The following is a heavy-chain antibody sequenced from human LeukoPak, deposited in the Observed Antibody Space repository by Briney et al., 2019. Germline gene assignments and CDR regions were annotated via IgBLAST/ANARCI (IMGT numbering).Heavy chain of an antibody. CDR1: GFTFSSYW. CDR2: IKQDGSQK. V-gene: IGHV3-7*01. J-gene: IGHJ6*03. D-gene: IGHD2-8*01. CDR3: ARERGYCTNGVCPRRRYYYYMDV. Sequence: PGGSLRLSCAVSGFTFSSYWMTWVRQAPGKGLEWVANIKQDGSQKYYVDSVKGRFTISRDNAKNSLYLQMNSLRAEDTAVYYCARERGYCTNGVCPRRRYYYYMDVWGKGTTVTVSS.